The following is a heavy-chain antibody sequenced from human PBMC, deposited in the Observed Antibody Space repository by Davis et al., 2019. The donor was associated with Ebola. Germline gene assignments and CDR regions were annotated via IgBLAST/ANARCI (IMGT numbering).Heavy chain of an antibody. CDR2: ISSSSSTI. J-gene: IGHJ6*03. CDR3: AREVVVVPTTTTDYYYYYYMDV. V-gene: IGHV3-48*04. CDR1: GFSFSSYN. D-gene: IGHD2-2*01. Sequence: GESLKISCAASGFSFSSYNMNWVRQAPGKGLEWISYISSSSSTIFYADSMKGRFTISRDNANNSLSLQMNSLRAEDTAVYFCAREVVVVPTTTTDYYYYYYMDVWGKGTTVTVSS.